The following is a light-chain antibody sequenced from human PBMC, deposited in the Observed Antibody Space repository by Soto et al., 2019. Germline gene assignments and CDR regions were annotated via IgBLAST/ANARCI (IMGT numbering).Light chain of an antibody. J-gene: IGKJ1*01. CDR1: QKVTGK. V-gene: IGKV3-15*01. Sequence: EIVMTQSPSSLSVSPGERATLSCRASQKVTGKLAWYQQKPGQDPRFLIYGASTRATGIPARFSGSGSGTEFTLTISSLQSEDFAVYYCQHYYEWPRTFGQGTKVDI. CDR3: QHYYEWPRT. CDR2: GAS.